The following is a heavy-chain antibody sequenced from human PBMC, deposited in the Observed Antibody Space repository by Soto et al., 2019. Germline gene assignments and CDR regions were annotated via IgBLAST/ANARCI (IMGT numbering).Heavy chain of an antibody. J-gene: IGHJ5*02. D-gene: IGHD3-22*01. Sequence: QVQLVQSGAEVKKPGASLKVSCKASGYTFTSYGISWVRQAPGQGLEWMGWISAYNGNTNYAQKLEGRVTMTTDTSTSTAYMELRSLRSDDTAEDYCARSYYYDSSGTRGPWGQGTLVTVSS. CDR2: ISAYNGNT. CDR3: ARSYYYDSSGTRGP. CDR1: GYTFTSYG. V-gene: IGHV1-18*01.